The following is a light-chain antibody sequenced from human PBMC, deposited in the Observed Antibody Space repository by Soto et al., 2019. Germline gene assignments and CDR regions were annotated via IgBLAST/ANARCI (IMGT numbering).Light chain of an antibody. CDR1: QSLSSTY. J-gene: IGKJ5*01. Sequence: VLTQSPGTLSLSPGERAPLSCRASQSLSSTYLAWYQQKPGQAPRLLIYRASSRATGIPDRFSGTGSGTDFTLTISRVEPEDFAVYYCQQSATARIPFGQGTRLAIK. CDR3: QQSATARIP. V-gene: IGKV3-20*01. CDR2: RAS.